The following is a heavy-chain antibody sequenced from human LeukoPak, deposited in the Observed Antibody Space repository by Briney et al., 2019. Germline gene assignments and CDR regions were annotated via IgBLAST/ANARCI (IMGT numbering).Heavy chain of an antibody. CDR2: INHRGST. Sequence: SETRSLPFVVYGGSFSGYYWSWIRPSPGKGLEWIGGINHRGSTNYNPSLKRRVTISLDTSKNQFSLKLTSVTAADTAVYYCARTTEGGYTYGYFYYYYMDVWGKGTTVTISS. V-gene: IGHV4-34*01. J-gene: IGHJ6*03. D-gene: IGHD5-18*01. CDR1: GGSFSGYY. CDR3: ARTTEGGYTYGYFYYYYMDV.